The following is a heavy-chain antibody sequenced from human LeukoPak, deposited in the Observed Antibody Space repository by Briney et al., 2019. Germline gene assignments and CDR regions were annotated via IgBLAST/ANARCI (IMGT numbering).Heavy chain of an antibody. CDR2: IASDGSST. CDR3: VGDQVDNTGYLR. CDR1: GFTFSSYW. J-gene: IGHJ4*02. Sequence: GGSLRLSCAASGFTFSSYWMNWVRQAPGKGLVWVSRIASDGSSTTYADSVKGRFSIPRDNAKNTLYLQMNSLRVEDTAVYYCVGDQVDNTGYLRWGQGTRVTVSA. D-gene: IGHD3-22*01. V-gene: IGHV3-74*01.